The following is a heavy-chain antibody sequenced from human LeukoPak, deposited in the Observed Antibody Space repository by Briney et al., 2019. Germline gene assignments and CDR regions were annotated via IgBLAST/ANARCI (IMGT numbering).Heavy chain of an antibody. D-gene: IGHD3-10*01. J-gene: IGHJ3*02. CDR1: GFTFSTYS. CDR2: ISSSSSTI. V-gene: IGHV3-48*04. CDR3: ARFPYQNYYASGDAFDI. Sequence: PGGSLRLSCTASGFTFSTYSMNWVRQAPGKGLEWVSYISSSSSTIYYADSVKGRFTISRDNADNSLYLQMNSLRAEDTAVYYCARFPYQNYYASGDAFDIWGQGTMVTVSS.